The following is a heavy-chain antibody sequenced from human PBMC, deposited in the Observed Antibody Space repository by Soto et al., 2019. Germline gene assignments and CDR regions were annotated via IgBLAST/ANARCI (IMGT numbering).Heavy chain of an antibody. J-gene: IGHJ5*02. Sequence: PSETLSLTCSVSGASIYNGGYFWNWIRQSPGKGLEWIGHIHNSGSTNYNPSLKSRVTISVDTSKNQFSLKLSSVTAADTAVYYCARGQRGYYGSGSYYRGNWFDPWGQGTLVTVSS. CDR3: ARGQRGYYGSGSYYRGNWFDP. V-gene: IGHV4-61*08. D-gene: IGHD3-10*01. CDR2: IHNSGST. CDR1: GASIYNGGYF.